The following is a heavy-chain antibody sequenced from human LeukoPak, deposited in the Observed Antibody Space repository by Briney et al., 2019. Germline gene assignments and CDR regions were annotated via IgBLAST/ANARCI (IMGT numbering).Heavy chain of an antibody. CDR3: AREVRYCSGGSCYYDNY. V-gene: IGHV3-53*01. CDR1: GFTVSSNY. D-gene: IGHD2-15*01. J-gene: IGHJ4*02. CDR2: IYSGGST. Sequence: GGSLRLSCAASGFTVSSNYMSWVRQAPGKGLEWVSVIYSGGSTYYADSVKGRFSISRDNSKNTLYLQMNSLRAEDTAVYYCAREVRYCSGGSCYYDNYWGQGTLVTVSS.